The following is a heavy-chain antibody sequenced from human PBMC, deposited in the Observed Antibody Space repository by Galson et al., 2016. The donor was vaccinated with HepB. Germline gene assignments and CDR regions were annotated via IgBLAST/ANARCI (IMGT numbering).Heavy chain of an antibody. CDR2: ISSDETDI. V-gene: IGHV3-74*01. J-gene: IGHJ4*02. CDR1: GFAFRTYS. CDR3: ARDQTVAGPSCIDY. D-gene: IGHD6-19*01. Sequence: SLRLSCAASGFAFRTYSMNWVRQTPGKGLAWVSRISSDETDIIYADSVKGRFTVSRDNAKNTLFLEMSSLRAEDTAVYYCARDQTVAGPSCIDYWGQGTLVTVSS.